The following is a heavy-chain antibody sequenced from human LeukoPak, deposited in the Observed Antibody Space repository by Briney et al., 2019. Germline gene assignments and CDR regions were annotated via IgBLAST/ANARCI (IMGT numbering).Heavy chain of an antibody. D-gene: IGHD6-19*01. CDR1: GYTLTELS. CDR3: ATGGRSGWYFDY. J-gene: IGHJ4*02. CDR2: FDPEDGET. Sequence: ASVKVSCKVSGYTLTELSTHWVRQAPGKGLEWMGGFDPEDGETIYAQKFQGRVTMTEDTSTDTAYMELSSLRSEDTAVYYCATGGRSGWYFDYWGQGTLVTVSS. V-gene: IGHV1-24*01.